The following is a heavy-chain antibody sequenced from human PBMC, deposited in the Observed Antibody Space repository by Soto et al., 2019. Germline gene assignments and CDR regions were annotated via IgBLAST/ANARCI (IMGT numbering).Heavy chain of an antibody. CDR2: ISSSSSYI. CDR1: GFTFSSYS. CDR3: ARDRFGYSSSPYWGMDV. V-gene: IGHV3-21*01. J-gene: IGHJ6*02. Sequence: LRLSCAASGFTFSSYSMNWVRQAPGKGLEWVSSISSSSSYIYYADSVKGRFTISRDNAKNSLYLQMNSLRAEDTAVYYCARDRFGYSSSPYWGMDVWGQGTTVTVSS. D-gene: IGHD6-13*01.